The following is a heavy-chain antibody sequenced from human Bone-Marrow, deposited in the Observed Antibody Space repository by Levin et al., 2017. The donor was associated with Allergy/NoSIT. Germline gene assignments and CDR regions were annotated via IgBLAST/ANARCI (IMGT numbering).Heavy chain of an antibody. J-gene: IGHJ4*02. Sequence: PQASVKVSCKGSGYSFTTHWIGWVRQMPGKGLEWMGIIYPGDSHTRYSPSFQGQVTISVDTSINTAYLQWSSLKASDTATYYCARSGITVAGRPDYWGQGTLVTVSS. CDR2: IYPGDSHT. D-gene: IGHD6-19*01. CDR1: GYSFTTHW. CDR3: ARSGITVAGRPDY. V-gene: IGHV5-51*01.